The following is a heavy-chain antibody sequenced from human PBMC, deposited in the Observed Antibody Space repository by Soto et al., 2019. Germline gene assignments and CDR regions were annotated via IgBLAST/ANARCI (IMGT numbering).Heavy chain of an antibody. D-gene: IGHD2-21*02. CDR3: ARGGDFFDF. V-gene: IGHV3-21*01. CDR1: GFTFTAYS. J-gene: IGHJ4*02. Sequence: GGSLRLSCAASGFTFTAYSVNWVRQAPGKGLEWVSSITSGRTYIYYADSVKCRFTISRANAKSSLYLQMNSLRAEDTAIYYCARGGDFFDFWGQGSLVTVSS. CDR2: ITSGRTYI.